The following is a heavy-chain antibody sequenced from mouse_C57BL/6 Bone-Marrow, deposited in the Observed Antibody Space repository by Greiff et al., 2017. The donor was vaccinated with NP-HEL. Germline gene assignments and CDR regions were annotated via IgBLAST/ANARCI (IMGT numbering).Heavy chain of an antibody. CDR1: GYTFTSYW. CDR3: ARGYYGSSPWFAY. Sequence: QVQLQQPGAELVKPGASVKLSCKASGYTFTSYWMQWVKQRPGQGLEWIGEIDPSDRYTNYNQKFKGKATWTVDTSSSTAYMQLSSLTSEDSAVYYCARGYYGSSPWFAYWGQGTLVTVSA. J-gene: IGHJ3*01. V-gene: IGHV1-50*01. CDR2: IDPSDRYT. D-gene: IGHD1-1*01.